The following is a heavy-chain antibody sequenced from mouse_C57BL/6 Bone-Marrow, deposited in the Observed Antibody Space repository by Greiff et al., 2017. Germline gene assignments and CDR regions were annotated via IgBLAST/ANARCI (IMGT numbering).Heavy chain of an antibody. J-gene: IGHJ4*01. CDR1: GFNIKNTY. V-gene: IGHV14-3*01. D-gene: IGHD1-1*01. Sequence: EVQLQQSVAELVRPGASVKLSCTASGFNIKNTYMHWVKQRPEQGLEWIGRIDPANGNTKYAPKFQGKATITADTSSNTAYLQLSSLTSEDTAIYYCARGFGYYYGSRESPRAMEYWGQGASVTVSS. CDR3: ARGFGYYYGSRESPRAMEY. CDR2: IDPANGNT.